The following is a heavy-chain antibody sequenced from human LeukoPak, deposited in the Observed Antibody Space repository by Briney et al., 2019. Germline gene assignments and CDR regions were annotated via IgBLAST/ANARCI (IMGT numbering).Heavy chain of an antibody. V-gene: IGHV1-2*02. CDR3: ARRYSYGHGLFDY. J-gene: IGHJ4*02. CDR2: INPNSGGT. D-gene: IGHD5-18*01. Sequence: ASVKVSCKASGYTFTSYYMHWVRQAPGQGLEWMGWINPNSGGTNYAQKFQGRVTMTRDTSISTAYMELSRLRSDDTAVYYCARRYSYGHGLFDYWGQGTLVTVSS. CDR1: GYTFTSYY.